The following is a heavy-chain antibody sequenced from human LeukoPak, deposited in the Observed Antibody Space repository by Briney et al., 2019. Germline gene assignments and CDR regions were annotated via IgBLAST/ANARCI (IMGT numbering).Heavy chain of an antibody. CDR1: GYTFTGYY. Sequence: ASVKVSCKASGYTFTGYYMHWVRQAPGQGLEWMGWINPNSGGTNYAQKFQGRVTMTRDTSISTAYMELSRLRSDDTAVYYCARDDYDLLTGYYKGLDYWGQGTLVTVSS. CDR3: ARDDYDLLTGYYKGLDY. D-gene: IGHD3-9*01. V-gene: IGHV1-2*02. CDR2: INPNSGGT. J-gene: IGHJ4*02.